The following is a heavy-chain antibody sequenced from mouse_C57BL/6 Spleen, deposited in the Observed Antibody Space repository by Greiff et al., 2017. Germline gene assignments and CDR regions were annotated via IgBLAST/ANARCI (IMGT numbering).Heavy chain of an antibody. CDR1: GYTFTSYG. V-gene: IGHV1-81*01. Sequence: QVQLKESGAELARPGASVKLSCKASGYTFTSYGIRWVKQRSGQGLEWIGEIYPRSGNTYYNEKFKGKATLTADKSSSTAYMELRSLTSEDSAVYFGARGINWDAFAYWGQGTLVTVSA. J-gene: IGHJ3*01. CDR2: IYPRSGNT. CDR3: ARGINWDAFAY. D-gene: IGHD4-1*02.